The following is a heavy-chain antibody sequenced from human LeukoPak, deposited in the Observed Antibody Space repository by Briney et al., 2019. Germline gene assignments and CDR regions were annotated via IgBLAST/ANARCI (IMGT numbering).Heavy chain of an antibody. CDR1: GFTFSSYA. CDR2: ISSRSTYI. D-gene: IGHD4-17*01. Sequence: GGSLRLSCAASGFTFSSYAMSWVRQAPGEGLEWVSSISSRSTYIYYADSVKGRFTIPRDNAKNSLYLQMNSLRAEDTAVYYCARDALRPPRGDYWGQGTLVTVSS. CDR3: ARDALRPPRGDY. V-gene: IGHV3-21*01. J-gene: IGHJ4*02.